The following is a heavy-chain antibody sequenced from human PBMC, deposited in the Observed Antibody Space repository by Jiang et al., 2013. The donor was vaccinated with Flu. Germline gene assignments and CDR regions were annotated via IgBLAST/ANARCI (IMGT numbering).Heavy chain of an antibody. Sequence: ETLSLTCAVSGYSISSGYYWGWIRQPPGKGLEWIGSIYHTGSTYYNPSLKSRVTISVDTSKNQFSLKLSSVTAADTAVYYCASWEVTGGDYWGQGTLVTVSS. CDR3: ASWEVTGGDY. CDR2: IYHTGST. V-gene: IGHV4-38-2*01. D-gene: IGHD1-14*01. CDR1: GYSISSGYY. J-gene: IGHJ4*02.